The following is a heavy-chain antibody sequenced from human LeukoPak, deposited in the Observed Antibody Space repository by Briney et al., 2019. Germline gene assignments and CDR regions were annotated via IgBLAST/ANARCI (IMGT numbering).Heavy chain of an antibody. CDR2: IKQDGSEK. V-gene: IGHV3-7*01. CDR1: GFTFSTYW. D-gene: IGHD2-15*01. CDR3: ARARYCSGGNCYSDY. Sequence: GGSPRLSCAASGFTFSTYWMSWVRQAPGKGLEWVANIKQDGSEKYYVDSVKGRFTISRDNAKNSLYLQMNSLRAEDTAVYYCARARYCSGGNCYSDYWGQGTLVTVSS. J-gene: IGHJ4*02.